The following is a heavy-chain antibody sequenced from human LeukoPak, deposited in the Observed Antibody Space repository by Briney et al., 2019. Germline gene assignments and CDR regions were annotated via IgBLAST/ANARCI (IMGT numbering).Heavy chain of an antibody. CDR3: AKDRYDFWSGYTRTSYYYMDV. J-gene: IGHJ6*03. CDR1: GFTFRTYA. D-gene: IGHD3-3*01. CDR2: ISGSGSGT. Sequence: GGSLRLSCAASGFTFRTYAMSWVRQTPGKGLDWVSAISGSGSGTYYADSVRGRFTISRDNSENTLYLQMNSLRAEDTAVYYCAKDRYDFWSGYTRTSYYYMDVWGKGTTVTVSS. V-gene: IGHV3-23*01.